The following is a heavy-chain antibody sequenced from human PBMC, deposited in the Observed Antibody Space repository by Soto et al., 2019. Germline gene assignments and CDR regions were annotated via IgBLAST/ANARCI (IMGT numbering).Heavy chain of an antibody. D-gene: IGHD2-2*01. Sequence: GGPLRLACIVSGVTFRSYGMHWVRQAPGKGLDCVAVISDTGSSHYYAASVEGRFTISRENSKNTLSLHMDRLRVEDTAVYYCAKDRGGDCPDNSCYFGADYWGQGTPVIVSS. J-gene: IGHJ4*02. CDR1: GVTFRSYG. V-gene: IGHV3-30*18. CDR2: ISDTGSSH. CDR3: AKDRGGDCPDNSCYFGADY.